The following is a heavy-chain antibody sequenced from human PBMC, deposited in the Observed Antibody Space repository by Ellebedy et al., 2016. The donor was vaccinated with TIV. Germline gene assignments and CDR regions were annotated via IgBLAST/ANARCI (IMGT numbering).Heavy chain of an antibody. V-gene: IGHV1-46*03. D-gene: IGHD6-6*01. J-gene: IGHJ4*02. CDR3: ATYSSSSLDY. Sequence: ASVKVSXXASGYTFTSYYMHWVRQAPGQGLEWMGIINPSGGSTSYAQKFQGRVTMTEDTSTDTAYMELSSLRSEDTAVYYCATYSSSSLDYWGQGTLVTVSS. CDR2: INPSGGST. CDR1: GYTFTSYY.